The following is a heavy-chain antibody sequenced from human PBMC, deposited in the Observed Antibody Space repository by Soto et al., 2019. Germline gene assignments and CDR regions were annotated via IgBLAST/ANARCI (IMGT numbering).Heavy chain of an antibody. CDR2: IYYSGST. V-gene: IGHV4-61*01. CDR3: ASSGSYHNWFDP. J-gene: IGHJ5*02. Sequence: TSETLSLTCTVSGGSVSSGSYYWSWIRQPPGKGLEWIGYIYYSGSTNYNPSLKSRVTISVDTSKNQFSLKLSSVTAADTAVYYCASSGSYHNWFDPWGQGTLVTVSS. D-gene: IGHD1-26*01. CDR1: GGSVSSGSYY.